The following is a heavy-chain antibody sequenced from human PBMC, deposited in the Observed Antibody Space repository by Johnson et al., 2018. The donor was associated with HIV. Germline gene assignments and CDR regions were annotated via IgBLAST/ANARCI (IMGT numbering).Heavy chain of an antibody. V-gene: IGHV3-30*04. CDR1: GFTFSRYA. CDR3: ARGEEMATILI. Sequence: QVQLVESGGGVVQPGRSLRVSCEASGFTFSRYAMHWVRQAPGKGLDWVAVISYDGGNKYYADSVKGRFTISRDNSKNTLYLQMNSLRAEDTAGYYCARGEEMATILIWGQGTMVTVSS. D-gene: IGHD5-24*01. J-gene: IGHJ3*02. CDR2: ISYDGGNK.